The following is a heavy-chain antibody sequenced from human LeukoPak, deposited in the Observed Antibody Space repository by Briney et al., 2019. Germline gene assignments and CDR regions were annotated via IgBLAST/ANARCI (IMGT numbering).Heavy chain of an antibody. Sequence: SETLSITCAVYGGSFSGYYWSWIRQPPGKGLEWIGEINHSGSTNYNPSLKSRVTISVDTSKNQFSLKLSSVTAADTAVYYCARWRYYYDSSGYYYRYWFDPWGQGTLVTVSS. V-gene: IGHV4-34*01. CDR3: ARWRYYYDSSGYYYRYWFDP. CDR1: GGSFSGYY. J-gene: IGHJ5*02. D-gene: IGHD3-22*01. CDR2: INHSGST.